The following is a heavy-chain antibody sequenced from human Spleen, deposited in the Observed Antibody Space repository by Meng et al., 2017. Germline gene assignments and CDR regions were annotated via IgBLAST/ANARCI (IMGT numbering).Heavy chain of an antibody. CDR1: GGSISSSSYY. CDR2: ISYSGST. J-gene: IGHJ4*02. D-gene: IGHD5-18*01. CDR3: ARDMGYGHSYYFDY. Sequence: SETLSLTCTVSGGSISSSSYYWGWIRQPPGKRLEWIGSISYSGSTYYNPSLKSRVSMSVDTSKNQFSLKMTSVTAADTAVFYCARDMGYGHSYYFDYWGQGTLVTVSS. V-gene: IGHV4-39*07.